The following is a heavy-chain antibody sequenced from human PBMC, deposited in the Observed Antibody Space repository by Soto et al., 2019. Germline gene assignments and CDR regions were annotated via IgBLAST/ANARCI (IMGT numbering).Heavy chain of an antibody. D-gene: IGHD3-16*01. CDR1: GGSISSSNW. J-gene: IGHJ6*02. V-gene: IGHV4-4*02. CDR2: IYYSGST. CDR3: ASVRGIDPSMDV. Sequence: SGTLSLTGAVSGGSISSSNWWSWVRQPPGNGLEWIGYIYYSGSTYYNPSLKSRVTISVDTSKNQFSLKLSSVTAADTAVYYCASVRGIDPSMDVWGQGTTVTVSS.